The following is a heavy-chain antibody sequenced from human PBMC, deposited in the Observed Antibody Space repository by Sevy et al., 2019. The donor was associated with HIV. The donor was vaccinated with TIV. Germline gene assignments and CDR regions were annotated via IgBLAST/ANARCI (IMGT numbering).Heavy chain of an antibody. CDR2: INQDGSDK. V-gene: IGHV3-7*03. CDR1: GFTFNNYW. D-gene: IGHD3-22*01. J-gene: IGHJ4*02. Sequence: GGSLSLSCAVSGFTFNNYWMSWVRQAPGKGLEWVAAINQDGSDKYSSDSVKGRFTISRDNAENSLFLQMNSLRVGDTAMYYCATSTMMGASSLYDYWGQGTLVTVSS. CDR3: ATSTMMGASSLYDY.